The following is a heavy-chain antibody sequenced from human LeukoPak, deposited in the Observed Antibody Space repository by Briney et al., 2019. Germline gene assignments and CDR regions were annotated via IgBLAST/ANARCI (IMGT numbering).Heavy chain of an antibody. CDR1: GFTFSSFA. CDR3: ARDDYGGSLFDY. J-gene: IGHJ4*02. V-gene: IGHV3-23*01. Sequence: GESLRLSCAASGFTFSSFAMSWVRQAPGRGLEWVSSISGSGASTYYADSVKGRFTISRDNSRNTLYLQMNSLRAEDTAVYYCARDDYGGSLFDYWGQGTLVTVSS. CDR2: ISGSGAST. D-gene: IGHD4-23*01.